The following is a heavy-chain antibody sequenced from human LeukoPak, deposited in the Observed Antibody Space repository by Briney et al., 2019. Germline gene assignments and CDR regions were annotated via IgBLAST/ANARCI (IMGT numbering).Heavy chain of an antibody. CDR2: ISAYNGNT. D-gene: IGHD3-22*01. CDR3: ATSGSSSGYYYAHFDY. CDR1: GYTFTSYG. V-gene: IGHV1-18*01. Sequence: GASVKVSCKASGYTFTSYGISWVRQAPGQGLEWMGWISAYNGNTNYAQKLQGRVTMTTDTSTSTAYMELMSLRSDDTAVYYCATSGSSSGYYYAHFDYWGQGTLVTVSS. J-gene: IGHJ4*02.